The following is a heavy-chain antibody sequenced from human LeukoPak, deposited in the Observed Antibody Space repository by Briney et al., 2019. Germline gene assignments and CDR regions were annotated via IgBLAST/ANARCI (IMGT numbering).Heavy chain of an antibody. CDR1: GGSISSGDYY. V-gene: IGHV4-30-4*01. CDR2: IYYSGST. D-gene: IGHD5-18*01. CDR3: ARVLGSGYSYGLAWFDP. J-gene: IGHJ5*02. Sequence: SETLSLTCTVSGGSISSGDYYWSWIRQPPGKGLEWIGYIYYSGSTNYNPSLKSRVTISVDTSKNQFSLKLSSVTAADTAVYYCARVLGSGYSYGLAWFDPWGQGTLVTVSS.